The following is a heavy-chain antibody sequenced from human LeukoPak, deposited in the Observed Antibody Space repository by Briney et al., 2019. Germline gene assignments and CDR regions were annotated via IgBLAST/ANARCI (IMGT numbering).Heavy chain of an antibody. D-gene: IGHD6-13*01. CDR2: IIPIFGTA. CDR3: ARGIGRQQPHSFWRRDYDY. J-gene: IGHJ4*02. CDR1: GGTFSSYA. Sequence: EASVKVSCKASGGTFSSYAISWVRQAPGQGLEWMGGIIPIFGTANYAQKFQGRVTITADESTSTAYMELSSLRSEDTAVYYCARGIGRQQPHSFWRRDYDYWGQGTLVTVSS. V-gene: IGHV1-69*13.